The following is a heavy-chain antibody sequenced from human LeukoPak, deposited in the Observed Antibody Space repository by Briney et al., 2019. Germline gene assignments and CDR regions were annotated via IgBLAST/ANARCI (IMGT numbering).Heavy chain of an antibody. V-gene: IGHV4-39*01. CDR2: IHYSAST. CDR1: GASINSPTYY. CDR3: AKSDHTKTYYLDS. D-gene: IGHD1-14*01. Sequence: SETLSLTCTVSGASINSPTYYWAWLRPPPGKELDWIRSIHYSASTYYNLSLKNRVTISVDTSKNQFFLKLSSVTAADTAVYHCAKSDHTKTYYLDSWGQEALVTVSS. J-gene: IGHJ4*02.